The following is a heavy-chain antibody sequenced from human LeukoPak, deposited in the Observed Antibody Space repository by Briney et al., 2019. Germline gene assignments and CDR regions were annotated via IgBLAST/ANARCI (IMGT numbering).Heavy chain of an antibody. CDR3: ARALRYFDRPFDP. J-gene: IGHJ5*02. CDR1: GGSISSYY. Sequence: SDTLSLTCTVSGGSISSYYWSWIRQPPGKVLEWIGYIYYSGSTNYNPSLKSRVTISVDTSKNQFSLKLSSVTAADTAVYYCARALRYFDRPFDPWGQGTLVTVSS. V-gene: IGHV4-59*07. CDR2: IYYSGST. D-gene: IGHD3-9*01.